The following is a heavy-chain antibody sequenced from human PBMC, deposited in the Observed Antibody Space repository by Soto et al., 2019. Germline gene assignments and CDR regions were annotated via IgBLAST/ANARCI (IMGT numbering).Heavy chain of an antibody. CDR3: AILTKPTAVTTAFRGGYGLDV. Sequence: LSLTCTVSGGSVSSGNYVWSWIRHPPGKGLEWIGYIHSSGSTNYNPSLKSRVTISVDTSRNQFSLKLTSVTAADTAVYYCAILTKPTAVTTAFRGGYGLDVWGQGTTVTVSS. J-gene: IGHJ6*02. V-gene: IGHV4-61*01. CDR1: GGSVSSGNYV. D-gene: IGHD4-17*01. CDR2: IHSSGST.